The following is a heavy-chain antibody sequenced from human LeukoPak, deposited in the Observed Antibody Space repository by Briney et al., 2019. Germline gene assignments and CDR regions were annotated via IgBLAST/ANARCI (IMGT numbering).Heavy chain of an antibody. Sequence: GRSLRLSCAASGFTFSSFSMNWVRQATGKGLGWVSSISSSSSYIYYADSVKGRFTISRDNAKNSLYLQMNSLRAGDTAVYYCARGGITMVRGVLEYWGQGTLVSVFS. J-gene: IGHJ4*02. V-gene: IGHV3-21*01. CDR2: ISSSSSYI. D-gene: IGHD3-10*01. CDR3: ARGGITMVRGVLEY. CDR1: GFTFSSFS.